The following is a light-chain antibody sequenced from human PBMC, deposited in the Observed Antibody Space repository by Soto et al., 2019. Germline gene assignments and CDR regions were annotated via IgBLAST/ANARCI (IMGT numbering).Light chain of an antibody. CDR1: SSDVGGYNY. Sequence: QSALTQPASVSGSPGQSITISCTGTSSDVGGYNYVSWYQQHHPGKAPKLMIDDVSKRPSGVSNLFAGSKSGNTASLTISGLQAEDEADYYCSSYTTSSTGVFGGGTQLTVL. CDR3: SSYTTSSTGV. CDR2: DVS. J-gene: IGLJ2*01. V-gene: IGLV2-14*03.